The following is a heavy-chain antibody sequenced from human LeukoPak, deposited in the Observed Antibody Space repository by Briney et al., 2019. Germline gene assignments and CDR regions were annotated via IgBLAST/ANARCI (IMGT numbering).Heavy chain of an antibody. Sequence: GGSLRLSCAASGFTVSSNYMSWVRQAPGKGLEWVAAIGASGSSTYYAASVEGCFTISRDNSKETLYLQMDSLRADDTAVYFCAKSPYYDSSGDAFEIWGQGTLVTVSS. CDR2: IGASGSST. CDR3: AKSPYYDSSGDAFEI. CDR1: GFTVSSNY. J-gene: IGHJ3*02. D-gene: IGHD3-22*01. V-gene: IGHV3-23*01.